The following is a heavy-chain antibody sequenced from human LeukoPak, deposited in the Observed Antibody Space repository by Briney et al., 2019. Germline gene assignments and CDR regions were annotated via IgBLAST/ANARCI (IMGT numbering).Heavy chain of an antibody. CDR2: INPNSGGT. Sequence: ASVKVSCKASGYTFTGYYMHWVRQAPGQGLEWMGWINPNSGGTNYAQKFQGWVTMTRDTSISTAYMELSRLRSDDTAVYHCASRSTTVTDDDAFDIWGQGTMVTVSS. D-gene: IGHD4-17*01. J-gene: IGHJ3*02. V-gene: IGHV1-2*04. CDR1: GYTFTGYY. CDR3: ASRSTTVTDDDAFDI.